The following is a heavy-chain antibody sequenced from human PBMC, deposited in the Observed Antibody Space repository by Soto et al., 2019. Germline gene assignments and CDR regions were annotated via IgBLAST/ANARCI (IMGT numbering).Heavy chain of an antibody. D-gene: IGHD3-10*01. J-gene: IGHJ4*02. CDR2: STHTGNT. CDR3: ARSGEHPLDF. Sequence: QVQLVQSGPEVKKPGASVKVSCKTSGYTFTSYVINWVRQAPGQGLEWMGFSTHTGNTYYAQKFQGRVALTTDSSTSTAYMEVRGLRSDDTAVYYCARSGEHPLDFWGQGTPVTVSS. CDR1: GYTFTSYV. V-gene: IGHV1-18*01.